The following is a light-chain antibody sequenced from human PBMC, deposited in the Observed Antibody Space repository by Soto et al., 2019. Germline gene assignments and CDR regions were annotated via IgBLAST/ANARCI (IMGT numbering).Light chain of an antibody. CDR2: AAS. J-gene: IGKJ1*01. CDR3: QQLNSFPRT. Sequence: DIQLTQSPSFLSASVGDRVTITCRASQGISSYLAWYQQKPGKAPKLLIYAASTMQSGGPSRFSGSGSGTEFTLTISSLQPEDFATYYCQQLNSFPRTFGQGTQLEFK. CDR1: QGISSY. V-gene: IGKV1-9*01.